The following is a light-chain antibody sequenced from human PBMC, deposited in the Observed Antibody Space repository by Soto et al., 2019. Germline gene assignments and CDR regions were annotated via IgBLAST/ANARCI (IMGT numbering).Light chain of an antibody. CDR2: DAS. Sequence: AIQLTQSPSSLSASVGDTVTITCRAGQGIDNALAWYQHKSGKAPKFLIYDASSLESGVQSRFSGSGSGTDFNLTISSLQAEDFATYYGQQFKSYPLPFGGGTRVEIK. CDR1: QGIDNA. CDR3: QQFKSYPLP. J-gene: IGKJ4*01. V-gene: IGKV1-13*02.